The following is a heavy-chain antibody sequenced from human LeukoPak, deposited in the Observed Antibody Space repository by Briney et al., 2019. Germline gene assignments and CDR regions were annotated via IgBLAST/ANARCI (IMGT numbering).Heavy chain of an antibody. CDR2: IFPSGST. J-gene: IGHJ3*02. CDR3: ARRRVVVASTDGASGAFDI. V-gene: IGHV4-4*02. D-gene: IGHD2-15*01. CDR1: GDSISSSNW. Sequence: SGTLSLTCSVSGDSISSSNWWSWVRQSPGKGLEWIGEIFPSGSTQYNPSLKGRVTLSMDKSKNQFSLKLTSVAAADTAVYFCARRRVVVASTDGASGAFDIWGQGTMVTVSS.